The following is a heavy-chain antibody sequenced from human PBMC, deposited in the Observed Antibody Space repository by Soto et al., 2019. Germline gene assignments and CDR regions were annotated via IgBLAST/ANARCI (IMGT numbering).Heavy chain of an antibody. CDR3: ARSNPILYRGVGYYYYGMDV. J-gene: IGHJ6*02. CDR1: GGSISSRGYY. V-gene: IGHV4-39*07. D-gene: IGHD2-8*01. CDR2: IYYSGST. Sequence: SETLSLSCTVSGGSISSRGYYWGWIRQPPGKGLEWIGTIYYSGSTYYNPSLKSRVTISVDTSKNQFSLKLSSVTAADTAVYYCARSNPILYRGVGYYYYGMDVWGQGTTVTVSS.